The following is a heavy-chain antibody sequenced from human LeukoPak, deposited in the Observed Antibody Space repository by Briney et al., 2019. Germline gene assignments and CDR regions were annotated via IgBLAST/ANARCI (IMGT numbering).Heavy chain of an antibody. Sequence: SETLSLTCAVYGGSFSGYYWSWIRQPPGKGLEWIGEINRSGSTNYNPSLKSRVTISVDTSKNQFSLKLNSVTAADTAVYYCARGQWEIRFDPWGQGTLVTVSS. CDR2: INRSGST. CDR1: GGSFSGYY. V-gene: IGHV4-34*01. D-gene: IGHD1-26*01. CDR3: ARGQWEIRFDP. J-gene: IGHJ5*02.